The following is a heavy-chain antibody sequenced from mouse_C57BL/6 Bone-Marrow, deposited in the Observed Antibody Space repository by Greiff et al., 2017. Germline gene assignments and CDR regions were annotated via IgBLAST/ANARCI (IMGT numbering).Heavy chain of an antibody. CDR1: GFTFSDYY. Sequence: EVKLMESEGGLVQPGSSMKLSCTASGFTFSDYYMAWVRQVPEKGLEWVANINYDGSSTYYLDSLKSRFIISRDNAKNILYLQMSSLKSEDTATYYCARVDYGSSYYAMDYWGQGTSVTVSS. V-gene: IGHV5-16*01. CDR2: INYDGSST. D-gene: IGHD1-1*01. CDR3: ARVDYGSSYYAMDY. J-gene: IGHJ4*01.